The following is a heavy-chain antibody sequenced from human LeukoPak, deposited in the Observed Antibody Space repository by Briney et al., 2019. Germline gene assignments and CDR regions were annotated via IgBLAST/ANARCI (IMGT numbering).Heavy chain of an antibody. CDR3: ARRRRDARGRGNWYFDL. Sequence: SETLSLTCAVYGGSFSGYYWSWIRQPPGKGLEWIGEINHSGSTNYNPSLKSRVTISVDTSKNQFSLKLSSVTAADTAVYYCARRRRDARGRGNWYFDLWGRGTLVTVSS. D-gene: IGHD3-10*01. J-gene: IGHJ2*01. CDR1: GGSFSGYY. CDR2: INHSGST. V-gene: IGHV4-34*01.